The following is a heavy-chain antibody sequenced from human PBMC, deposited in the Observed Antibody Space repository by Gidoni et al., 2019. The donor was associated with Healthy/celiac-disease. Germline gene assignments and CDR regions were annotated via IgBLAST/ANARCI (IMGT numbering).Heavy chain of an antibody. V-gene: IGHV2-70*15. CDR1: GFSLSTSGMC. D-gene: IGHD6-19*01. CDR3: ARTYSSGWENWFDP. CDR2: IDWDDDK. Sequence: QVTLRESGPALVKPTQTLTMTCTFSGFSLSTSGMCVSWIRQPPGKALEWLARIDWDDDKYYSTSLKTRLTISKDTSKNQEVLTMTNMDPVDTATYYCARTYSSGWENWFDPWGQGTLVTVSS. J-gene: IGHJ5*02.